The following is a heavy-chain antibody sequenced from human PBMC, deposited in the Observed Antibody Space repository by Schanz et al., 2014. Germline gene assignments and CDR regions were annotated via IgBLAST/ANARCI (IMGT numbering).Heavy chain of an antibody. Sequence: QVQLVQSGGEVKTPGASVKVSCKASGYTFTRSGISWVRQAPGQGLEWMGWIGGSHGNTNFPQKFQGRVTMTTDTSTSTVYMELRSLTSDDSAVYYCARDRDQWDGNYLDYWGQGTLVTVSS. J-gene: IGHJ4*02. CDR3: ARDRDQWDGNYLDY. CDR2: IGGSHGNT. V-gene: IGHV1-18*01. D-gene: IGHD1-26*01. CDR1: GYTFTRSG.